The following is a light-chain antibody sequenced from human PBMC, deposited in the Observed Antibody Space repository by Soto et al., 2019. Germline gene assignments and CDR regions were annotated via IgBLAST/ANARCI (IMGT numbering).Light chain of an antibody. V-gene: IGKV1-39*01. CDR3: QQANSFPLT. Sequence: DIQMTQSPSSLSASVGDRVTITCRASQSISSYLNWYQQKPGKAPNLLIYGASTLQSGVPSRFSGSGSGTDFTLTISSLQPEDFATYYCQQANSFPLTFGGGTKVDIK. CDR2: GAS. CDR1: QSISSY. J-gene: IGKJ4*01.